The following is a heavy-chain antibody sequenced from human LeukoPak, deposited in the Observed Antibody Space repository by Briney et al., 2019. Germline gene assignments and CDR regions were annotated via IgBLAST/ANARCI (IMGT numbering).Heavy chain of an antibody. V-gene: IGHV1-18*01. CDR1: DYTFTSYG. D-gene: IGHD2-2*01. CDR3: ARDFSSSVREN. Sequence: ASVKVSCKTSDYTFTSYGISWVRQAPGQGLEWVGWISGYNGNTNYAEKFQDRVTMTIDTSTTTVYMELRSLMSDDTAVYYCARDFSSSVRENWGQGTLVTVSS. CDR2: ISGYNGNT. J-gene: IGHJ4*02.